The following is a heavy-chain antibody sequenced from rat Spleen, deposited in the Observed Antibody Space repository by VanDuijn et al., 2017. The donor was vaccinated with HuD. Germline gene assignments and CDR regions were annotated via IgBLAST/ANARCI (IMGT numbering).Heavy chain of an antibody. D-gene: IGHD1-10*01. Sequence: EVQLVESGGGLVQPGRSKKLSCAASGFTFSNYYMAWVRQAPTKGLEWVASITTSDGNTYYRDSVKGRFTISRDNAKRTLYLQMDSLRSEDTATYYCARWWHNYGSYVMDAWGQGASVTVSS. V-gene: IGHV5-25*01. CDR3: ARWWHNYGSYVMDA. CDR1: GFTFSNYY. CDR2: ITTSDGNT. J-gene: IGHJ4*01.